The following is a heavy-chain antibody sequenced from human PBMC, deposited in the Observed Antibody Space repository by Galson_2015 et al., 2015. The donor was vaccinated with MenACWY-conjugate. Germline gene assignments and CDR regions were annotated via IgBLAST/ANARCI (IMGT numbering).Heavy chain of an antibody. J-gene: IGHJ5*02. V-gene: IGHV3-53*01. D-gene: IGHD3-3*01. Sequence: SVKGRFTISRDISKNTLYLQMNSLRADDTAVYYCARVTGNNAVFGLVIPGCYWFDPWGQGTLVTVSS. CDR3: ARVTGNNAVFGLVIPGCYWFDP.